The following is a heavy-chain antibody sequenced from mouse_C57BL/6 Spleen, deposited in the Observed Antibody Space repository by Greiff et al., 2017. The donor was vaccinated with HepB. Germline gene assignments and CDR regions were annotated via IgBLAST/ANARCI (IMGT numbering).Heavy chain of an antibody. Sequence: QVQLKESGAELVRPGASVTLSCKASGYTFTDYEMHWVKQTPVHGLEWIGAIDPETGGTAYNQKFKGKAILTADKSSSTAYMELRSLTSEDSAVYYCTRSGGNYGYFDVWGTGTTVTVSS. CDR1: GYTFTDYE. V-gene: IGHV1-15*01. CDR2: IDPETGGT. CDR3: TRSGGNYGYFDV. J-gene: IGHJ1*03. D-gene: IGHD2-1*01.